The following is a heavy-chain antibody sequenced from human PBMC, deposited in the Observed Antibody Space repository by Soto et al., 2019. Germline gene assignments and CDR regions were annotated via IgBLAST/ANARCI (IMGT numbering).Heavy chain of an antibody. CDR3: AHGYYDILTGYYNEYFQH. J-gene: IGHJ1*01. CDR2: IYWDDDK. D-gene: IGHD3-9*01. CDR1: GFSLSTSGVG. Sequence: SGPTLVNPXQTLTLTCTFSGFSLSTSGVGVGWIRQPPGKALEWLALIYWDDDKCYSPSLKSRLTITKDTSKNQVVLTMTNMDPVDTATYYCAHGYYDILTGYYNEYFQHWGQGTLVTVSS. V-gene: IGHV2-5*02.